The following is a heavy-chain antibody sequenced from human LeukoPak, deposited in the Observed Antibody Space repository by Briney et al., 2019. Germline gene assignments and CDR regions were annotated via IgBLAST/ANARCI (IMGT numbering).Heavy chain of an antibody. CDR3: ARDWPDIVVVPAATYYYYYMDV. CDR2: IYNGGST. V-gene: IGHV3-53*01. D-gene: IGHD2-2*01. J-gene: IGHJ6*03. Sequence: GGSLRLSCAASGFTVSSNYMSWVRQAPGKGLEWVSVIYNGGSTYYAASVKGRFTISRDNSKNTLYLQLNSLRAEDTAVYYCARDWPDIVVVPAATYYYYYMDVWGKGTTVTISS. CDR1: GFTVSSNY.